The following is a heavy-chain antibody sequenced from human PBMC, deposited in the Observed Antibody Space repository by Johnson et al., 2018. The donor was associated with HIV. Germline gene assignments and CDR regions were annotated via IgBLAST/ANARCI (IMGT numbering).Heavy chain of an antibody. D-gene: IGHD5-24*01. V-gene: IGHV3-66*02. Sequence: VQLVESGGGLEQPGRSLRLSCAASEFTFDDYAMLWVRQVPGKGLEWVSGIYSGGSTYYADSVKGRFTISRDNSKNTLYLQMNSLRAEDTAVYYCARDGWGSRGWDDAFDIWGQGTMVTVSS. CDR3: ARDGWGSRGWDDAFDI. J-gene: IGHJ3*02. CDR2: IYSGGST. CDR1: EFTFDDYA.